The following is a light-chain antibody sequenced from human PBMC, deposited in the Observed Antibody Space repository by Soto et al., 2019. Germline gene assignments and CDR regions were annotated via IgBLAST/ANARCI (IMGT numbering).Light chain of an antibody. V-gene: IGLV2-14*01. CDR1: STDVGGYNY. Sequence: QSALTQPASVSGSPGQSITISCTGTSTDVGGYNYVSWYQHHPGKAPKLMNYEVSNRPSGVSNRFSGSKSGNTASLTISGLQAEDEADYYCSSYSSSSTLVFGGGTKLTVL. CDR2: EVS. CDR3: SSYSSSSTLV. J-gene: IGLJ2*01.